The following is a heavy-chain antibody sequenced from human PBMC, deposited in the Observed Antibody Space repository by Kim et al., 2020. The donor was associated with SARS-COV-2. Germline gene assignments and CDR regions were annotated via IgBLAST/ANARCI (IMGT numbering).Heavy chain of an antibody. CDR1: GFTVSSNY. CDR3: ARVHYDILTGYYIDY. V-gene: IGHV3-53*01. CDR2: IYSGGST. J-gene: IGHJ4*02. Sequence: GGSLRLSCAASGFTVSSNYMSWVRQAPGKGLEWVSVIYSGGSTYYADSVKGRFTISRDNSKNTLYLQMNSLRAEDTAVYYCARVHYDILTGYYIDYWGQGTLVTVSS. D-gene: IGHD3-9*01.